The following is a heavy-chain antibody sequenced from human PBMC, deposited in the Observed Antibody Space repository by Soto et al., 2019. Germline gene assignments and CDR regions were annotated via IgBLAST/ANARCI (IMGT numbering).Heavy chain of an antibody. CDR2: MNPNSGNT. D-gene: IGHD2-2*01. V-gene: IGHV1-8*01. J-gene: IGHJ6*03. CDR3: ARGLVRSRYCYYYMDV. CDR1: GYTFTSYD. Sequence: ASVKVSCKASGYTFTSYDINWVRQATGQGLEWMGWMNPNSGNTGYAQKFQGRVTMTRNTSISTAYMELSSLRSEDTAVYYCARGLVRSRYCYYYMDVWGKGTTVTVSS.